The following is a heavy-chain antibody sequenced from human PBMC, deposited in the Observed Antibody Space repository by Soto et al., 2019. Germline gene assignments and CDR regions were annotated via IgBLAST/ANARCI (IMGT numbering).Heavy chain of an antibody. CDR2: IYYSGST. D-gene: IGHD3-10*01. CDR3: ARGSAMVWGVILPHFDY. V-gene: IGHV4-59*01. Sequence: SETLSLTCTVSGGSIISYYGSWIRQPPGKGLEWIGYIYYSGSTNYNPSLKSRVTISVDTSKNQFSLKLSSVTAADTAVYYCARGSAMVWGVILPHFDYWGQGTLVTVSS. CDR1: GGSIISYY. J-gene: IGHJ4*02.